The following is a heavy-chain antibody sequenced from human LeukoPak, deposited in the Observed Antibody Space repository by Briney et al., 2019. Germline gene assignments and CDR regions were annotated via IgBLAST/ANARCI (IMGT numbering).Heavy chain of an antibody. D-gene: IGHD3-10*01. Sequence: GASVKVSCKASGYTFTGYYMHWVRQAPGQGLEWMGWINPNSGGTNYAQKFQGRVTMTRDTSIGTAYMELSRLRSDDTAVYYCARDLWFGELYPRTFDPWGQGTLVTVSS. J-gene: IGHJ5*02. CDR1: GYTFTGYY. CDR3: ARDLWFGELYPRTFDP. V-gene: IGHV1-2*02. CDR2: INPNSGGT.